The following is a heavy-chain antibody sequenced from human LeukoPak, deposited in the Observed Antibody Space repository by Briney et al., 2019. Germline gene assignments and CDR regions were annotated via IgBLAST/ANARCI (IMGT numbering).Heavy chain of an antibody. Sequence: PSETLSLTCTVSGGSICSYYWSWIRQPPGKGLEWIGYIYYSGSTNYNPSLKSRVTISVDTSKNQFSLKLSSVTAADTAVYYCARHPRNYYDSSGSGWFDPWGQGTLVTVSS. J-gene: IGHJ5*02. V-gene: IGHV4-59*08. CDR1: GGSICSYY. D-gene: IGHD3-22*01. CDR3: ARHPRNYYDSSGSGWFDP. CDR2: IYYSGST.